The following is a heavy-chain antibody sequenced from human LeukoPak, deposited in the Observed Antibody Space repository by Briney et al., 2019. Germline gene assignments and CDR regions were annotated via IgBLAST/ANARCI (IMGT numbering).Heavy chain of an antibody. CDR1: GFTFSNYW. J-gene: IGHJ4*02. Sequence: PGGSLRLSCAASGFTFSNYWMHWVRQVPGKGLVWVSRINPSGSSTTYADSVKGRFTISRDNAKNMLYLQMDSLRAEDTGIYYCARSNQADDYWGQGTLVTVSS. D-gene: IGHD1-14*01. CDR2: INPSGSST. CDR3: ARSNQADDY. V-gene: IGHV3-74*01.